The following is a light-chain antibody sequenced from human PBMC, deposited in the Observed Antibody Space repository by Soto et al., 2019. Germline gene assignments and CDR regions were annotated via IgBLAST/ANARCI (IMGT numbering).Light chain of an antibody. CDR1: QSVRSNH. V-gene: IGKV3-20*01. Sequence: EIVLTQSPGTLSLSPGERATLSCRASQSVRSNHLAWYQQQPGQAPRLLIYDASSRATGIPDRFSGSGSGTDFTLTISRLEPEDFAVYYCLQYGSSPRTFGQGTKLEI. CDR3: LQYGSSPRT. CDR2: DAS. J-gene: IGKJ2*01.